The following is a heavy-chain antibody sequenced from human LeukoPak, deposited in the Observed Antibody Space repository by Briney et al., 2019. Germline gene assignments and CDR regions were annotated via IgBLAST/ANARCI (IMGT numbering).Heavy chain of an antibody. Sequence: GASVKVSCKASGGTFSSYAISWVRQAPGQGLEWMGRIIPIFDSTIYAQKFQDRVTLSTDESTNTAYMELASPISEDTAVYYCARGLRPGADHSPYFYYLDVWGKGTTVTVSS. V-gene: IGHV1-69*05. CDR3: ARGLRPGADHSPYFYYLDV. CDR2: IIPIFDST. D-gene: IGHD2-21*01. CDR1: GGTFSSYA. J-gene: IGHJ6*03.